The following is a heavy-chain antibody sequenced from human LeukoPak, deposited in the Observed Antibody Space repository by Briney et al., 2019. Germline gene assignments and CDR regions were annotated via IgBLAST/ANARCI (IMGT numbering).Heavy chain of an antibody. CDR3: AKTRPVVVVAADFDY. D-gene: IGHD2-15*01. Sequence: GGSLRLSCAASGFTFSSYGMHWVRQAPGKGLEWVAFIRYDGSNKYYADSVKGRFTISRDNSKNTLYLQMDSLRAEDTAVYYCAKTRPVVVVAADFDYWGQGTLVTVSS. CDR1: GFTFSSYG. V-gene: IGHV3-30*02. J-gene: IGHJ4*02. CDR2: IRYDGSNK.